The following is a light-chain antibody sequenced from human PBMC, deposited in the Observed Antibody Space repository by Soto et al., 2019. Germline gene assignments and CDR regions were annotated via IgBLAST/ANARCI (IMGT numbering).Light chain of an antibody. CDR1: QSITTW. CDR3: QQSYSTPLT. J-gene: IGKJ4*01. V-gene: IGKV1-5*01. Sequence: DIQMTQSPSTVSAYVGDSVTITCRASQSITTWVAWYQQRPGKVPKLLSYDVSSLQSGVPSRFSGSGSGTEFTRTISSLQPDDFATDYCQQSYSTPLTFGGGTKVDIK. CDR2: DVS.